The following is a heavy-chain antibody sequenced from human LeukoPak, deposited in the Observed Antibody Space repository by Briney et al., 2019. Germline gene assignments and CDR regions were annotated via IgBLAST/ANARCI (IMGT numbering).Heavy chain of an antibody. CDR1: GYSISSGYY. J-gene: IGHJ3*02. Sequence: SETLSLTCTVSGYSISSGYYWGWIRQPPGKGLEWIGSIYHSGSTYYNPSLKSRVTISVDTSKNQFSLKLSSVTAADTAVYYCARDPRHSYEDTAMPDIRGVYAFDIWGQGTMVTVSS. D-gene: IGHD5-18*01. CDR3: ARDPRHSYEDTAMPDIRGVYAFDI. V-gene: IGHV4-38-2*02. CDR2: IYHSGST.